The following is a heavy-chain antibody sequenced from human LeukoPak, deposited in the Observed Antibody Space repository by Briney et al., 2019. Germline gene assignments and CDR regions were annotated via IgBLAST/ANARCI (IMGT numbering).Heavy chain of an antibody. J-gene: IGHJ5*02. D-gene: IGHD3-22*01. V-gene: IGHV4-59*08. Sequence: SETLSLTCTVSGGSISSYYWSWIRQPPGKGLEWIGYTSYSGSTTYNPSLKSRVTISLDTSKNQFSLKLSSVTAADTAVYYCARPPNDSSGPWGQGTLVTVSS. CDR2: TSYSGST. CDR1: GGSISSYY. CDR3: ARPPNDSSGP.